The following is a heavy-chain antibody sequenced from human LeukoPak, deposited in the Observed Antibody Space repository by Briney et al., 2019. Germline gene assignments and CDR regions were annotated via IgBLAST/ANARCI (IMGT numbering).Heavy chain of an antibody. CDR2: IYYSGST. Sequence: SETLSLTCTVSSGSISSYYWSWIRQSPGKGLEWIGYIYYSGSTNYNPSLKSRVTISIDTSKNQSSLKLTSVTAADAAVYYCARVGSSWSIDYWGQGTLVTVSS. CDR1: SGSISSYY. V-gene: IGHV4-59*01. D-gene: IGHD6-13*01. CDR3: ARVGSSWSIDY. J-gene: IGHJ4*02.